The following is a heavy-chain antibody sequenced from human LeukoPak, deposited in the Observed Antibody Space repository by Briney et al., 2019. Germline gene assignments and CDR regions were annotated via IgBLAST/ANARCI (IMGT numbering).Heavy chain of an antibody. V-gene: IGHV3-23*01. D-gene: IGHD6-19*01. CDR3: AKVPFRQWLEYFDY. CDR2: ISGSGGST. J-gene: IGHJ4*02. Sequence: GGSLRLSRAASGFTFSSYAMSWVRQAPGKGLEWVSAISGSGGSTYYADSVKGRFTISRDNSKNTLYLQMNSLRAEDTAVYYCAKVPFRQWLEYFDYWGQGTLVTVSS. CDR1: GFTFSSYA.